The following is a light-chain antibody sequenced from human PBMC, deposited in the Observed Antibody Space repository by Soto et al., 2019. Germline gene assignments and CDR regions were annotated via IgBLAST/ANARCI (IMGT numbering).Light chain of an antibody. V-gene: IGKV1-39*01. CDR2: AAS. CDR3: QQCYRSPYT. Sequence: IQLTQSPSSLSASVGDRVTVTFRASQSINIYLDWYQQKPGKAPTLLIYAASILQSGAPSRFSGGGSRTDFTLTISSLQPEDFATYYCQQCYRSPYTFGPGTKLEI. CDR1: QSINIY. J-gene: IGKJ2*01.